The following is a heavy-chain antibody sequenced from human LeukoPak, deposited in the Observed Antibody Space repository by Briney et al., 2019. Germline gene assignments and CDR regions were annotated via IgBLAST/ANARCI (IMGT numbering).Heavy chain of an antibody. CDR3: ARDGDSGYAQDYFDY. CDR2: IIPILGIA. D-gene: IGHD5-12*01. V-gene: IGHV1-69*04. Sequence: ASVKVSCKASGGTFSSYAISWVRQAPGQGLEWMGRIIPILGIANYAQKFQGRVTITADKSTSTAYMELSSLRSEDTAVYYCARDGDSGYAQDYFDYWGQGTLVTVSS. J-gene: IGHJ4*02. CDR1: GGTFSSYA.